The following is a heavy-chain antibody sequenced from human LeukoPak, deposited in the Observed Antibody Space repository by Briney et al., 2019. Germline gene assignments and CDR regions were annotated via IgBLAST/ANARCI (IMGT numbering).Heavy chain of an antibody. CDR2: INPSGGST. CDR3: ARVRIYGSGSYDYYGMDV. J-gene: IGHJ6*02. CDR1: GYTFTSYY. V-gene: IGHV1-46*01. D-gene: IGHD3-10*01. Sequence: ASVKVSCKASGYTFTSYYMHWVRQTPGQGLEWMGVINPSGGSTSYAQKLQGRVTMTRDTSTSTVYMELSSLRSEDTAVYYCARVRIYGSGSYDYYGMDVWGQGTTVTVSS.